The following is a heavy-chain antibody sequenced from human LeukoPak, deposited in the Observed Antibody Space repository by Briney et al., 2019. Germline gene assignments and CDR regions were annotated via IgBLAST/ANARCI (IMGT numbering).Heavy chain of an antibody. CDR1: GYTFTGYY. Sequence: ASVKVSCKASGYTFTGYYMHWVRQAPGQGLEWMGWINPNSGGTNYAQKFQGRVTMTRDTSISTAYMELSRLRSDDTAVYYCARVPSAYYYYMDVWGKGTTVTVSS. CDR2: INPNSGGT. J-gene: IGHJ6*03. CDR3: ARVPSAYYYYMDV. V-gene: IGHV1-2*02.